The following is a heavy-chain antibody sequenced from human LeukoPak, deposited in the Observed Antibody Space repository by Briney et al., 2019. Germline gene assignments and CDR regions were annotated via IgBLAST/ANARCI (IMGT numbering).Heavy chain of an antibody. CDR1: GGSISGDNW. J-gene: IGHJ4*02. V-gene: IGHV4-4*02. D-gene: IGHD3-22*01. Sequence: SGTLSLTCDVSGGSISGDNWWSWVRQPPGKALEWIGEIHHSGSTKDNPSLKSRVTISVDKSKKQFSLRLSSVTAADTAVYYCARRNYYDSTGYWNNWGQGTLVTVSS. CDR3: ARRNYYDSTGYWNN. CDR2: IHHSGST.